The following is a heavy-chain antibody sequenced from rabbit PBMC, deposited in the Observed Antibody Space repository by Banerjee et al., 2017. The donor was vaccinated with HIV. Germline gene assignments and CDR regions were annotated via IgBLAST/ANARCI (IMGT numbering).Heavy chain of an antibody. D-gene: IGHD8-1*01. CDR1: GFSFSSDCY. Sequence: QQLEESGGGLVKPGASLTLTCKASGFSFSSDCYMCWVRQAPGKGLEWIGCIFAGTFSSTYYASWAKGRFTISKTSSTTVTLQMTSLTAADTATYFCAREEGSSYLFKLWGPGTLVTVS. V-gene: IGHV1S40*01. CDR2: IFAGTFSST. CDR3: AREEGSSYLFKL. J-gene: IGHJ4*01.